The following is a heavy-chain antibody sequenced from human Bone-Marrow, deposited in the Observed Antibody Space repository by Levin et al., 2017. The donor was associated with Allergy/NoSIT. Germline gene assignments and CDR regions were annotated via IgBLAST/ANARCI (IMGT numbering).Heavy chain of an antibody. D-gene: IGHD2-2*02. CDR1: GFSFYNYW. CDR3: ARDFVLVPAAISYYYGLDV. J-gene: IGHJ6*02. CDR2: IKQDGREK. V-gene: IGHV3-7*01. Sequence: PGGSLRLSCAASGFSFYNYWMTWVRQAPGKGLEWVANIKQDGREKYYVDSVKGRFTVSRDNAKNSLHLEMSSLRVEDTAVYYCARDFVLVPAAISYYYGLDVWGQGTTVTVSS.